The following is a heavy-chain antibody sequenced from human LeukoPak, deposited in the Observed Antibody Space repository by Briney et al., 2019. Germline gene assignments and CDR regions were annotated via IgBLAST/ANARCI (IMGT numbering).Heavy chain of an antibody. Sequence: GGSLRLSCAASGFTFSSYSMNWVRQAPGKGLEWASSISSSSSYIYYADSVKGRFTISRDNAKNSPYLQMNSLRAEDTAVYYCARGGYDSSGYYGYYYYYYMDVWGKGTTVTVSS. CDR3: ARGGYDSSGYYGYYYYYYMDV. D-gene: IGHD3-22*01. V-gene: IGHV3-21*01. CDR2: ISSSSSYI. CDR1: GFTFSSYS. J-gene: IGHJ6*03.